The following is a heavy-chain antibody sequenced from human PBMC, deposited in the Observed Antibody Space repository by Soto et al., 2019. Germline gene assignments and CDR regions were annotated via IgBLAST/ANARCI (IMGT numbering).Heavy chain of an antibody. CDR1: GFSFASYA. CDR3: AKGGYDILTSIDY. D-gene: IGHD3-9*01. Sequence: EVQLLESGGGLVQPGGSLRLSCAASGFSFASYAMSWVRQAPGKGLEWVSGISGSGGSTYYADSVKGRFTISRDNPKNPLYLQVNSLRAEDTAIYYCAKGGYDILTSIDYWGQGTLVTVSS. J-gene: IGHJ4*02. CDR2: ISGSGGST. V-gene: IGHV3-23*01.